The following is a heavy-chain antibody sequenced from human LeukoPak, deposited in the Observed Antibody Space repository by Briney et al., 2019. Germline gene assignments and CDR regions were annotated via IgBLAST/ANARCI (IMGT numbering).Heavy chain of an antibody. CDR3: AKGGSWFDP. D-gene: IGHD3-10*01. CDR1: GGSISSSSYY. V-gene: IGHV4-39*07. CDR2: IYYSGSI. J-gene: IGHJ5*02. Sequence: SETLSLTCTVSGGSISSSSYYWGWIRQPPGKGLEWIGSIYYSGSIYYNPSLKSRVTISVDTSKNQVSLKLSSVTAADTAVYYCAKGGSWFDPWGQGTLVTVSS.